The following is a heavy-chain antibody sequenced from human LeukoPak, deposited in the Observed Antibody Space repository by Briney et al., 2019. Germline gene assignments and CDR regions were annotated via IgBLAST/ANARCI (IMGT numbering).Heavy chain of an antibody. CDR2: ISASGGST. CDR3: AKSITLVRGVTRTSDAFDI. CDR1: GFTFSSYA. V-gene: IGHV3-23*01. J-gene: IGHJ3*02. Sequence: GGSLRLSCAASGFTFSSYAMSWVRQAPGKGLEWASIISASGGSTYYADSVKGRFTISRDNSKNTLYLQMNSLRAEDTAVYYCAKSITLVRGVTRTSDAFDIWGQGTMVTASS. D-gene: IGHD3-10*01.